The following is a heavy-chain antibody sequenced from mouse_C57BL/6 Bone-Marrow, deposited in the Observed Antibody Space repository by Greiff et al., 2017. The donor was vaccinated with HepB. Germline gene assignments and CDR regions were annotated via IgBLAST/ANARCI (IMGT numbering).Heavy chain of an antibody. CDR2: ISSGGDYI. V-gene: IGHV5-9-1*02. J-gene: IGHJ1*03. CDR3: TREPYDYDWYFDV. D-gene: IGHD2-4*01. CDR1: GFTFSSYA. Sequence: EVKVEESGEGLVKPGGSLKLSCAASGFTFSSYAMSWVRQTPEKRLEWVAYISSGGDYIYYADTVKGRFTISIDNARNTLYLQMSSLKSEDTAMYYCTREPYDYDWYFDVWGTGTTVTVSS.